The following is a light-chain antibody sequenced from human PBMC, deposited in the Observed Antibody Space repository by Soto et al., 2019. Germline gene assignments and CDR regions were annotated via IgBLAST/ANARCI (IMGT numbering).Light chain of an antibody. V-gene: IGKV1-33*01. CDR1: QDISNY. CDR2: DAS. J-gene: IGKJ3*01. CDR3: QQYDNLPLT. Sequence: DIQMTQSPSSLSASVGDRVTITCQASQDISNYLNWYQQKPGKAPKLLIYDASNLETGVPSRFSGSGSGTDFTFTISRLQPEDIATYYCQQYDNLPLTFGPGTNVDLK.